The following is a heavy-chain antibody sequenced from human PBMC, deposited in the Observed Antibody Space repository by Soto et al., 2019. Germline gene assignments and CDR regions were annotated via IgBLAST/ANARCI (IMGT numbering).Heavy chain of an antibody. CDR3: ARTYSGSYYYGMDV. D-gene: IGHD1-26*01. CDR1: GFTFSSYG. CDR2: IWYDGSNK. Sequence: PGGSLRLSCAASGFTFSSYGMHWVRQAPGKGLEWVAVIWYDGSNKYYADSVKGRFTISRDNSKNTLYLQMNSLRAEDTAVYYCARTYSGSYYYGMDVWGQGTTVTVSS. J-gene: IGHJ6*02. V-gene: IGHV3-33*01.